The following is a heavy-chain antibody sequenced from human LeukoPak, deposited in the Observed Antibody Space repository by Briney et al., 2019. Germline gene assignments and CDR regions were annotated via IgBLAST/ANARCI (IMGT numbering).Heavy chain of an antibody. CDR1: GGSISSYY. J-gene: IGHJ4*02. Sequence: SSETLSLTCTVSGGSISSYYWSWIRQPPGQGLEWVGSVYHSGSIYYNPSLKSRVIMSVDTSKNQFSLKLSSLTAADTAIYYCAREIYYDSSAYDYWGQGTLVTVSS. CDR3: AREIYYDSSAYDY. V-gene: IGHV4-59*04. D-gene: IGHD3-22*01. CDR2: VYHSGSI.